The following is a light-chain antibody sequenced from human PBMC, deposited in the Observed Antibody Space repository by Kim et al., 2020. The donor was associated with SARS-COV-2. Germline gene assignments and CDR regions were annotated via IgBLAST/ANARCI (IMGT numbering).Light chain of an antibody. CDR1: QAIRNC. J-gene: IGKJ5*01. CDR3: LQLSSYPIT. CDR2: GAY. V-gene: IGKV1-9*01. Sequence: ASVGVSVTIPCRASQAIRNCLAWYQQTPGRAPKSLISGAYSVNSGVPSRFSGSGSGTEFTLTISGVQTEDFATYFCLQLSSYPITFGGGTRREIK.